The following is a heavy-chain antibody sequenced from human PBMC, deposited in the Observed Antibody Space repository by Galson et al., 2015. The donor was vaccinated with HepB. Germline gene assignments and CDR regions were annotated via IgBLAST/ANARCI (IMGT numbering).Heavy chain of an antibody. CDR3: AYDSNY. Sequence: SVKVSCKASGYTFTDYYMHWVRQAPGQGLEWMGRINPDTGDTNFAQEFQGRVTLTRDTSISTAYMELGTLKSDDTATYYCAYDSNYWGQGTLVTVSS. J-gene: IGHJ4*02. CDR2: INPDTGDT. V-gene: IGHV1-2*06. CDR1: GYTFTDYY. D-gene: IGHD3-22*01.